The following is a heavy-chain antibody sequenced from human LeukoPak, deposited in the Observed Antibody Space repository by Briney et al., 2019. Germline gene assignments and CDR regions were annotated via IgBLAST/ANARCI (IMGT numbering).Heavy chain of an antibody. CDR2: VWYDGSNI. V-gene: IGHV3-33*08. Sequence: GGSLRLSCAASGFTFSSYAMHWVRQAPGKGLEWVAVVWYDGSNIHYVDSVKGRFTISRDNSKSTLYLQMNSLTAEDTAVYYCARGGYSGTYYFDYWGQGTLVTVSS. D-gene: IGHD1-26*01. J-gene: IGHJ4*02. CDR3: ARGGYSGTYYFDY. CDR1: GFTFSSYA.